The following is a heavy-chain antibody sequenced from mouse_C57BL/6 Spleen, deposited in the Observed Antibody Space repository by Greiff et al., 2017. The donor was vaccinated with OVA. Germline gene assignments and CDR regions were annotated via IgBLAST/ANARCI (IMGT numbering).Heavy chain of an antibody. J-gene: IGHJ4*01. Sequence: VQLQQPGAELVRPGTSVKLSCKASGYTFTSYWMHWVKQRPGQGLEWIGVIDPSDSYTNYNQKFKGKATLTVDTSSSTAYMQLSSLTSEDSAVYYCARDEGGYWGQGTSVTVSS. CDR1: GYTFTSYW. CDR3: ARDEGGY. CDR2: IDPSDSYT. V-gene: IGHV1-59*01.